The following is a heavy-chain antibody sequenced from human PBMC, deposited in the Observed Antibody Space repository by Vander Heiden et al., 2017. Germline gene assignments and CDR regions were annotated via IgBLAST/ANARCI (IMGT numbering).Heavy chain of an antibody. Sequence: EVQLVESGGGLVQPGGSLRLSCAASGFTFRTYWMHWFRQVPGKGLVGVSRIKSDGSDTNYADSVGGRFTISRDNAGNTLYLEMNSLRAEDTAVYYCAREGSCIKVRGVMGHWGQGTLVTVSS. D-gene: IGHD3-10*01. CDR2: IKSDGSDT. CDR1: GFTFRTYW. J-gene: IGHJ4*02. V-gene: IGHV3-74*01. CDR3: AREGSCIKVRGVMGH.